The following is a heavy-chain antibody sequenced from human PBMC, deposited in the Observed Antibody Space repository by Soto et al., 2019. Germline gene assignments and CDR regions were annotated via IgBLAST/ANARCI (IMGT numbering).Heavy chain of an antibody. D-gene: IGHD6-19*01. J-gene: IGHJ2*01. CDR2: ISGTGGSS. CDR1: GFTFSTYT. Sequence: EVQLLESGGGLVQPGGSLRLSCAASGFTFSTYTMSWVRQAPGKGMECVSAISGTGGSSSYTDSVKGRFTISRDNSKNTLSLLMDSLRAEDTARYDCAKRAVAGRNWYFDLWGRGTLVTVSS. V-gene: IGHV3-23*01. CDR3: AKRAVAGRNWYFDL.